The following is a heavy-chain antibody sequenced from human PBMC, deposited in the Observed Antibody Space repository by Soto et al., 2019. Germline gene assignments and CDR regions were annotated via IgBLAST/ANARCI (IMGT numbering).Heavy chain of an antibody. CDR1: GFSLSTSGVG. CDR3: ALMHTPSGSGRPH. D-gene: IGHD3-10*01. Sequence: KESGPPLVTPTQTLTLTCTFSGFSLSTSGVGVGWIRQPPGKALEWLALIYWDDDKRYSPSLKSRVTVTKDTSKNEVVLTMTHMDPVGTATYYCALMHTPSGSGRPHWGQGTLVTVSS. V-gene: IGHV2-5*02. J-gene: IGHJ4*02. CDR2: IYWDDDK.